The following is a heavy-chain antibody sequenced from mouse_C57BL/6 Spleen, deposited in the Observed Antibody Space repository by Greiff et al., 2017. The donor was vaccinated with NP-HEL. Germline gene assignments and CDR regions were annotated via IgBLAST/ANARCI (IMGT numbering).Heavy chain of an antibody. CDR1: GFTITDYY. Sequence: EVQLQQSGAELVKPGASVKLSCTASGFTITDYYMHWVKQRPEQGLEWIGRIDPEDGETNYAPKFQVKATITAATSSNTAYLQLSSLTSEDTAVYYWARASLSLGGGQGTLVTVSA. CDR3: ARASLSLG. CDR2: IDPEDGET. V-gene: IGHV14-2*01. D-gene: IGHD3-1*01. J-gene: IGHJ3*01.